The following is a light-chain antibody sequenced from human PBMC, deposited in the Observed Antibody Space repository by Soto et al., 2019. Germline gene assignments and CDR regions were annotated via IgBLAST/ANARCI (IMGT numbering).Light chain of an antibody. CDR1: SSDVGGYNY. J-gene: IGLJ1*01. V-gene: IGLV2-14*01. Sequence: QSALTQPASVSGSPGQSITISCTGTSSDVGGYNYVSWYQQHPGKAPKLMIYEVSNRPSGVSNRFSGSKSGNTASLTISGLQAEDEADYYCSLYTSSSTYVFGTGTKPTVL. CDR2: EVS. CDR3: SLYTSSSTYV.